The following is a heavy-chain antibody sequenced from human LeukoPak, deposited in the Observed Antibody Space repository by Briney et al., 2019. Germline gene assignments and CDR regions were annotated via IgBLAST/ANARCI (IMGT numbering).Heavy chain of an antibody. V-gene: IGHV3-30-3*01. CDR2: ISYDGSNK. CDR3: ARTTVDIAVFGVVTTELDY. J-gene: IGHJ4*02. CDR1: GFTFSSYA. D-gene: IGHD3-3*01. Sequence: GGSLRLSCAASGFTFSSYAMHWVRQAPGKGLEWVAVISYDGSNKYYADSVKGRFTISRDNSKNTLYLQMNSLRAEDTAVYYCARTTVDIAVFGVVTTELDYWGQGTLVTVSS.